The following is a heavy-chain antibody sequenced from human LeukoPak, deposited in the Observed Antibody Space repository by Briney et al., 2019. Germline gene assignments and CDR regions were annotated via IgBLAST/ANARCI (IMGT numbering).Heavy chain of an antibody. J-gene: IGHJ4*02. Sequence: PGGSLRLSCAASGFTFSSYGMHWVRQAPGKGLDWVAVISNDGSKEFYADSVKGRFTISRDNFNNTLFLQMNSLGPEDTAVYYCAKPRGYNYEYYFHYWGQGTLVTVSS. CDR1: GFTFSSYG. V-gene: IGHV3-30*18. CDR3: AKPRGYNYEYYFHY. CDR2: ISNDGSKE. D-gene: IGHD5-18*01.